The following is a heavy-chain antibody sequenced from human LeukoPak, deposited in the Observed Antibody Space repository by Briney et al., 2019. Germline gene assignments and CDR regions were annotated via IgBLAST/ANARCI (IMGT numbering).Heavy chain of an antibody. Sequence: GGSLRLSCAASGFTFSSSWMNWVRQAPGKGLVWVANIKQDGSETYYVDSVKGRFTISRDNARNSLYLQMSSLRVEDTAVYYCARGGLDGWIHLWPSSHFDYWGQGTLVTVSS. V-gene: IGHV3-7*01. CDR2: IKQDGSET. CDR3: ARGGLDGWIHLWPSSHFDY. J-gene: IGHJ4*02. CDR1: GFTFSSSW. D-gene: IGHD5-18*01.